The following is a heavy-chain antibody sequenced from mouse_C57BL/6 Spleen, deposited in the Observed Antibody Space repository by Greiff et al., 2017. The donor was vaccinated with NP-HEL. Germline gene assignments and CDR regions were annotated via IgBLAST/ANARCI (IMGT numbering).Heavy chain of an antibody. J-gene: IGHJ1*03. V-gene: IGHV2-2*01. CDR1: GFSLTSYG. CDR3: ARSWLLRFYWYFDV. Sequence: VKLVESGPGLVQPSQSLSITCTVSGFSLTSYGVHWVRQSPGKGLEWLGVIWSGGSTDYNAAFISRLSISKDNSKSQVFFKMNSLQADDTAIYYCARSWLLRFYWYFDVWGTGTTVTVSS. CDR2: IWSGGST. D-gene: IGHD2-3*01.